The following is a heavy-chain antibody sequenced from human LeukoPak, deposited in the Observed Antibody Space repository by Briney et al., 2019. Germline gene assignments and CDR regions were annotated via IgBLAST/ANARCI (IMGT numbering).Heavy chain of an antibody. CDR2: ISSSSSTI. V-gene: IGHV3-48*01. J-gene: IGHJ4*02. CDR3: ARDSLVGANYKSDY. D-gene: IGHD1-26*01. Sequence: GGSLRLSCAASGFTFSSYSMNWVRQAPGKGLEWVSYISSSSSTIYYADSVKGRFAISRDNAKNSLYLQMNSLRAEDTAVYYCARDSLVGANYKSDYWGQGTLVTVSS. CDR1: GFTFSSYS.